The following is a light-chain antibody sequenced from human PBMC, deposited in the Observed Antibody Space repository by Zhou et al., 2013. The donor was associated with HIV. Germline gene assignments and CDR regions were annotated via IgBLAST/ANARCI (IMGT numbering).Light chain of an antibody. Sequence: EIVLTQSPATLSLSPGERATLSCRASQTLSSFLAWYQQKSGQAPRLLIYDTSNRATGIPARFSGSGSGTDFTLTISSLEPEDFAVYYCQQYGSSLWTFGQGTKVEIK. V-gene: IGKV3-11*01. CDR1: QTLSSF. J-gene: IGKJ1*01. CDR3: QQYGSSLWT. CDR2: DTS.